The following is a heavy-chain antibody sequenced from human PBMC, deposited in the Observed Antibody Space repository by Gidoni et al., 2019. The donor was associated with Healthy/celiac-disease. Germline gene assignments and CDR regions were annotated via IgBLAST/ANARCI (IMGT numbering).Heavy chain of an antibody. D-gene: IGHD6-6*01. CDR3: ARYLAAREYYFDY. CDR2: ISSRGSTI. J-gene: IGHJ4*02. Sequence: QVQLVESGGGLVKPGGSLSLSCSASRFTFSDYYMSWIRQAQGKGLELVSYISSRGSTIDYADSVKGRLTISRDNAKNSLYLQMNSLRAEDTAVYYCARYLAAREYYFDYWGQGTLVTVSS. V-gene: IGHV3-11*01. CDR1: RFTFSDYY.